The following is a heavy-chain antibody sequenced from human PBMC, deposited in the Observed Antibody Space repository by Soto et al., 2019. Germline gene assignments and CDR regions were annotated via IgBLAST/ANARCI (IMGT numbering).Heavy chain of an antibody. V-gene: IGHV3-30*18. CDR1: GFTFSSYG. CDR2: ISYDGSNK. D-gene: IGHD6-19*01. Sequence: GGSLRLSCAASGFTFSSYGMHWVRQAPGKGLEWVAVISYDGSNKYYADSVKGRFTISRDNSKNTLYLQMNSLRAEDTAVYYCAKDNSRRYSSGRAPGFDPWGQGTLVTVS. CDR3: AKDNSRRYSSGRAPGFDP. J-gene: IGHJ5*02.